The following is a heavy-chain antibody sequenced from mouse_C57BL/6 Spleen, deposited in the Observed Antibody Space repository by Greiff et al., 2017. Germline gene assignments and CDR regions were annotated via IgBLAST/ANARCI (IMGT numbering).Heavy chain of an antibody. J-gene: IGHJ2*01. V-gene: IGHV1-15*01. Sequence: VQLQESGAELVRPGASVTLSCKASGYTFTDYEMHWVKQTPVHGLEWIGAIDPETGGTAYNQKFKGKAILTADKSSSTAYMELRSLTSEDSAVYYCTRPLFDYWGQGTTLTVSS. CDR1: GYTFTDYE. CDR2: IDPETGGT. CDR3: TRPLFDY.